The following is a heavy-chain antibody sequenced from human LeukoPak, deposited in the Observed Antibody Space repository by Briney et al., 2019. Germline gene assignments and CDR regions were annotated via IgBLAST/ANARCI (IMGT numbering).Heavy chain of an antibody. CDR2: INHSGST. CDR3: ARARIAVAGRGKAFDI. CDR1: GGSFSGYY. D-gene: IGHD6-19*01. V-gene: IGHV4-34*01. J-gene: IGHJ3*02. Sequence: PSETLSLTCAVYGGSFSGYYWSWIRQPPGKGLEWIGEINHSGSTNYNPFLKSRVTISVDASKNQFSLKLSSVTAADTAVYYCARARIAVAGRGKAFDIWGQGTMVTVSS.